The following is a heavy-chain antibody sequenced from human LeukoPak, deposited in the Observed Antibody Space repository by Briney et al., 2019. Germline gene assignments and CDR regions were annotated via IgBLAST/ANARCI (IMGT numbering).Heavy chain of an antibody. Sequence: SETLSLTCTVYGGSISSYYWSWIRQPPGKGLEWIGYIYYSGSTNYNPSLKSRVTISVDTSKNQFSLKLSSVTAADTAVYDCARHVAVAAYDYYGMDVWGQGTTVTVSS. V-gene: IGHV4-59*08. CDR3: ARHVAVAAYDYYGMDV. J-gene: IGHJ6*02. CDR1: GGSISSYY. D-gene: IGHD6-19*01. CDR2: IYYSGST.